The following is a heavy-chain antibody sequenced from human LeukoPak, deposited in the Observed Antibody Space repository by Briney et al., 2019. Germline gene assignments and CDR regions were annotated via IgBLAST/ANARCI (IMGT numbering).Heavy chain of an antibody. CDR2: ISSSGSTI. J-gene: IGHJ4*02. V-gene: IGHV3-48*03. Sequence: GGSLRLSCAASGFTFSSYEMNWVRQAPGKGLEWVSYISSSGSTIYYADSVKGRFTISRDNAKNSLYLQMNSLRAEDTALYYCARVGPEGYFDYWGQGTLVTVSS. D-gene: IGHD1-14*01. CDR3: ARVGPEGYFDY. CDR1: GFTFSSYE.